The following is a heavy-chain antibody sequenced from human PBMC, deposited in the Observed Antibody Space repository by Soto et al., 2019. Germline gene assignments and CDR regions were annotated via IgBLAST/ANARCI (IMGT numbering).Heavy chain of an antibody. CDR3: AISGYSYANHDAFDI. Sequence: SETLSLTCAVYGGSFSGYYWSWIRQPPGKGPEWIGEINHSGSTNYNPSLKSRVTISVDTSKNQFSLKLSSVTAADTAVYYCAISGYSYANHDAFDIWGQGTMVTVSS. V-gene: IGHV4-34*01. D-gene: IGHD5-18*01. CDR2: INHSGST. J-gene: IGHJ3*02. CDR1: GGSFSGYY.